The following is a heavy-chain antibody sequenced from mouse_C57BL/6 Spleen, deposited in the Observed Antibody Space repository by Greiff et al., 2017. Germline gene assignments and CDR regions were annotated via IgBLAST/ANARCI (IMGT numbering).Heavy chain of an antibody. Sequence: QVQLQQPGAELVRPGTSVKLSCKASGYTFTSYWMHWVKQRPGQGLEWIGVIEPSDSYTNYNQKFKGKATLTVDPSSSTAYMQLSSLTSEDSAVYYCARGDYDPYYFDYWGQGTTLTVSS. CDR3: ARGDYDPYYFDY. CDR1: GYTFTSYW. V-gene: IGHV1-59*01. CDR2: IEPSDSYT. D-gene: IGHD2-4*01. J-gene: IGHJ2*01.